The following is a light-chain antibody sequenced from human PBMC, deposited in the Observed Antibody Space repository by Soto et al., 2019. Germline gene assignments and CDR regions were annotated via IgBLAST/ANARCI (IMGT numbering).Light chain of an antibody. CDR3: QHYNSYSEA. CDR2: KAS. CDR1: QTISSW. V-gene: IGKV1-5*03. J-gene: IGKJ1*01. Sequence: DIQITQSPSTLSGSVGDRVTLPCXASQTISSWLAWYQQKPGKAPKLLIYKASTLKSGVPSRFSGSGSGTEFTLTISSLQPDDFATYYCQHYNSYSEAFGQAAKVDI.